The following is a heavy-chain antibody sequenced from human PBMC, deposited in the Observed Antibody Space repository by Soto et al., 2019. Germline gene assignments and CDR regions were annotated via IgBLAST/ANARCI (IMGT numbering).Heavy chain of an antibody. CDR1: GDIVSSNSAA. CDR2: RYYRSKWYN. J-gene: IGHJ4*02. V-gene: IGHV6-1*01. Sequence: SPTLSLACAISGDIVSSNSAAGNCIRQSPSRGLEWLGRRYYRSKWYNHYAVSVKSRITVNPDTSKNQFSLQLNSVTPEDTAVYYCARSGPGGYIDYWGQGTLVTVSS. CDR3: ARSGPGGYIDY. D-gene: IGHD3-22*01.